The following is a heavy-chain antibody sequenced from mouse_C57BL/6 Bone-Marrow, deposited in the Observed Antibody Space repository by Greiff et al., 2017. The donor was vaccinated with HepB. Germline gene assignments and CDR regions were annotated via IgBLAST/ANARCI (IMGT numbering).Heavy chain of an antibody. Sequence: QVTLKESGPGILQPSQTLRLTCSFSGFSLSTFGMGVGWIRQPSGKGLEWLAHIWWDDDKYYNPALKSRLTISKDTSKNQVFLKIANVDTADTATYYCARMDRAPYYSNYRFAYWGQGTLVTVSA. CDR1: GFSLSTFGMG. CDR2: IWWDDDK. V-gene: IGHV8-8*01. CDR3: ARMDRAPYYSNYRFAY. D-gene: IGHD2-5*01. J-gene: IGHJ3*01.